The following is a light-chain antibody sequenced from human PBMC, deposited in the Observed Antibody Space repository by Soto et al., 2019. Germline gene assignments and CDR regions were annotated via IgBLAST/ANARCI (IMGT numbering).Light chain of an antibody. CDR1: SSDIGRYNF. CDR2: EAT. CDR3: TSYTITSPYV. Sequence: QSALTQPASMSGSPGQSITISCTGTSSDIGRYNFVSWYQHHPGKAPKLIIYEATKRPSGVSYRFSGSKSGHTASLTISGLQAEDEADYYCTSYTITSPYVFGTGTKLTVL. J-gene: IGLJ1*01. V-gene: IGLV2-14*01.